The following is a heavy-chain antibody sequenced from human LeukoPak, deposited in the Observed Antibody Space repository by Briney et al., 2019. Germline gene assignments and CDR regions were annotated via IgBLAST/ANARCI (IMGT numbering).Heavy chain of an antibody. CDR1: GFTLKAYA. CDR2: IMYDGSSK. J-gene: IGHJ4*02. V-gene: IGHV3-30*02. D-gene: IGHD2-21*02. CDR3: AKGFRLNDFSFES. Sequence: GGSLRLSCAASGFTLKAYAMHWVRQAPGKGLEWVAFIMYDGSSKSIGDSVKGRFSISRDNPSNTLYLEVNSLRVEDTAVYYCAKGFRLNDFSFESWGQGTLVTVSS.